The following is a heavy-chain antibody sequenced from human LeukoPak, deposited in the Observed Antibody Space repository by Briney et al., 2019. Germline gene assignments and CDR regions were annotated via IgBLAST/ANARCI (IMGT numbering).Heavy chain of an antibody. CDR2: IYHSGST. V-gene: IGHV4-59*01. CDR3: AKGYSGYERYYFDY. CDR1: GGSISSYY. J-gene: IGHJ4*02. D-gene: IGHD5-12*01. Sequence: SETLPLTCTVSGGSISSYYWSWIRQPPGKGLEWIGYIYHSGSTNYNPSLKSRVTLSIDTSKNQFSLKVSSVTAADTAVYYCAKGYSGYERYYFDYWGQGTLVTVPS.